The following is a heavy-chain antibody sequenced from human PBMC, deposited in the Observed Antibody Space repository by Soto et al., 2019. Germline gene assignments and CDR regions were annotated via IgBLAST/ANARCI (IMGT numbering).Heavy chain of an antibody. CDR3: ARVSGPRFLEWSDAMDV. V-gene: IGHV3-48*03. CDR2: ISSSGSTI. Sequence: PGGSLRLSCAASAFTFSSFEMNWVRQAPGKGLEWVSYISSSGSTIYYADSVKGRFTISRDNAKNSLYLQMDSLRAEDTAVYYCARVSGPRFLEWSDAMDVWGQGTTVTVSS. D-gene: IGHD3-3*01. J-gene: IGHJ6*02. CDR1: AFTFSSFE.